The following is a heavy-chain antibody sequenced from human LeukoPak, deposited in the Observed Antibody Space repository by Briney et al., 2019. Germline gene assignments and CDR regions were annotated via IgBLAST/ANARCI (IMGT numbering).Heavy chain of an antibody. CDR2: IWYDASNK. CDR3: AREEGVAVAGSDRPYYYGMDV. Sequence: PGGSLRLSCAASGVSFSSYGMHWVRQAPGKGLEWVTFIWYDASNKYYADSVKGRFTISRDNSKNTLYLQMNSLRAEDTAVYYCAREEGVAVAGSDRPYYYGMDVWGQGTTVTVSS. D-gene: IGHD6-19*01. J-gene: IGHJ6*02. CDR1: GVSFSSYG. V-gene: IGHV3-33*01.